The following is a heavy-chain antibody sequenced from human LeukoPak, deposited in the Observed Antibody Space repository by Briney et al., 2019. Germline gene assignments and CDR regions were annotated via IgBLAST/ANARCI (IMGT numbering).Heavy chain of an antibody. Sequence: ASVKVSCKASGYTFTSYDINWVRQDTGQGLEWMGWMNPNSGNTGYAQKFQGRVTMTTNTSISTAYMELSTLRSEDTAVYYCARRAPLIVVVPAAIVDYYYGMDVWGQGTTVTVSS. CDR3: ARRAPLIVVVPAAIVDYYYGMDV. V-gene: IGHV1-8*01. CDR1: GYTFTSYD. CDR2: MNPNSGNT. J-gene: IGHJ6*02. D-gene: IGHD2-2*01.